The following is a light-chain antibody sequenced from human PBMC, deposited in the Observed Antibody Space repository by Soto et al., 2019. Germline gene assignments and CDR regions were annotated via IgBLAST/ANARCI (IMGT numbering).Light chain of an antibody. Sequence: QSVLTQPASVSGSPGQSIAISCTGTSSDVGSYNYVSWYQQHPCKAPKLMIYDVSNRPSGVSDRFSGSKSGNTASLTISWLQAEDEADYFCNSYTSSSTYVFGTGTKVTVL. CDR3: NSYTSSSTYV. CDR1: SSDVGSYNY. V-gene: IGLV2-14*03. CDR2: DVS. J-gene: IGLJ1*01.